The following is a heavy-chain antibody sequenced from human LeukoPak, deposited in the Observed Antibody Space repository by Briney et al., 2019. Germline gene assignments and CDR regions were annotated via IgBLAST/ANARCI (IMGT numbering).Heavy chain of an antibody. CDR3: ARGPSGYHNT. CDR2: NSGGST. CDR1: EFSVCSNY. V-gene: IGHV3-66*01. J-gene: IGHJ4*02. Sequence: GGSLRLSCAASEFSVCSNYMTWVRQAPGKGLEWVSLNSGGSTYYADSVKGRFTISRDNSKNTLYLQMNSLRAEDTAVYYCARGPSGYHNTGGQGTLVTVSS. D-gene: IGHD5-12*01.